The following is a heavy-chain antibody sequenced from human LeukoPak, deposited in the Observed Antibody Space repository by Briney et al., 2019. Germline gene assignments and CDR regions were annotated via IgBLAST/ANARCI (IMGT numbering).Heavy chain of an antibody. V-gene: IGHV3-53*01. J-gene: IGHJ4*02. CDR3: ARLYYYGSGSPPY. CDR1: GLTLSDNY. D-gene: IGHD3-10*01. Sequence: GGSLRLSCAASGLTLSDNYMSWVRQAPGKGLEWVSVIYSGGTTTYYADSAKGRFTISRDNSQNTLYLQMSGLRAGDTAVYYCARLYYYGSGSPPYWGQGTLVTVSS. CDR2: IYSGGTTT.